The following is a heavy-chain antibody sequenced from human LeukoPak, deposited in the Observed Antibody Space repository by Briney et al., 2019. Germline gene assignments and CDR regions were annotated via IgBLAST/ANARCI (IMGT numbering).Heavy chain of an antibody. CDR3: ASSGSYRFDY. J-gene: IGHJ4*02. Sequence: GGSLRLSCAASGFSFSTNSMNWVRQAPGKGLEWVSHITASGTAMFYADSVKGRFTISRDNAKNSLYLQMNGLRDEDTAVYYCASSGSYRFDYWGQGTLVTVSS. V-gene: IGHV3-48*02. CDR1: GFSFSTNS. CDR2: ITASGTAM. D-gene: IGHD1-26*01.